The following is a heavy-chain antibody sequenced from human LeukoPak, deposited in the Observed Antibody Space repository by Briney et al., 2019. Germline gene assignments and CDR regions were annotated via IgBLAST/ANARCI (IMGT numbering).Heavy chain of an antibody. D-gene: IGHD3-16*01. Sequence: KAGGSLRLSCAASGFTFTNVGMSWVRQAPGKGLEWVGRIKSKSDGGTIVYAAPAKDRFIISRDDSKDTLYLQMNSLKTEDTAVYYCTPYRPWGDVWGQGTTVTVSS. CDR2: IKSKSDGGTI. J-gene: IGHJ6*02. V-gene: IGHV3-15*01. CDR3: TPYRPWGDV. CDR1: GFTFTNVG.